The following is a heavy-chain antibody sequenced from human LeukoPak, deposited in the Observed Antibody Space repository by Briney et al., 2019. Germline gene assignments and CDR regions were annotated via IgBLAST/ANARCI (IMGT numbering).Heavy chain of an antibody. CDR1: GDSISMHY. CDR2: IYYSGIT. Sequence: SETLSLTCSVSGDSISMHYWSWIRQPPGKGLEWIGYIYYSGITNYNPSLKSRVTISVDTSKNQFSLKLNSVTAADTAVYYCARAERWEGRPHGFDIWGQGTMVTVS. V-gene: IGHV4-59*11. J-gene: IGHJ3*02. D-gene: IGHD1-26*01. CDR3: ARAERWEGRPHGFDI.